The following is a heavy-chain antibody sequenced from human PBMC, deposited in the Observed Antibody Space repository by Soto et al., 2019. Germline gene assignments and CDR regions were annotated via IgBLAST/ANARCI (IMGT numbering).Heavy chain of an antibody. J-gene: IGHJ5*02. D-gene: IGHD3-10*01. CDR3: ARENYYGSGSYTLNWFDP. Sequence: LSLTCTVSGGSISSYYWSWIRQPPENGLEWIGYIYYSGSTNYNPSLKSRVTISVDTSKNQFSLKLSSVTAADTAVYYCARENYYGSGSYTLNWFDPWGQGTQVTVSS. CDR2: IYYSGST. V-gene: IGHV4-59*01. CDR1: GGSISSYY.